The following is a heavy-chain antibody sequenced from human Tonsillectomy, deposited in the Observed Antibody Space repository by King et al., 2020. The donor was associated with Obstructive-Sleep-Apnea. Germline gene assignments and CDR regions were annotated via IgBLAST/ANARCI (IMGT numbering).Heavy chain of an antibody. CDR1: GFTFSNYA. CDR2: LSSSGGST. D-gene: IGHD3-9*01. V-gene: IGHV3-23*04. CDR3: AKEARDYGILTGYFPTITLVFPLLDY. J-gene: IGHJ4*02. Sequence: VQLVESGGDLVQPGGSLRLSCAASGFTFSNYAMSWVRQAPGKGLEWVSTLSSSGGSTYYADSVKGRFTVSRDNSKNTLYLQMSSLRAEDTAVYYCAKEARDYGILTGYFPTITLVFPLLDYWGQGTLVTVSS.